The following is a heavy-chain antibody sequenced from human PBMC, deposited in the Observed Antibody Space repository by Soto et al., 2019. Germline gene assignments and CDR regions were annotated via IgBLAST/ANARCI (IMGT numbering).Heavy chain of an antibody. J-gene: IGHJ3*02. V-gene: IGHV1-8*01. Sequence: QVQLVQSGAEVKKPGASVKVSCKASGYTFTSYDINWVRQATGQGLEWMGWMHPNSGNTGYAQKFQGRVTMTRNISISTAYMELSSLRSEDTAVYYCARGINYYDSGDDAFDIWGQGTMVTVSS. CDR3: ARGINYYDSGDDAFDI. CDR1: GYTFTSYD. CDR2: MHPNSGNT. D-gene: IGHD3-10*01.